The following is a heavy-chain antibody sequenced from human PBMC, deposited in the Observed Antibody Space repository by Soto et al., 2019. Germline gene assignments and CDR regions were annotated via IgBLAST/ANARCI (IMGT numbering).Heavy chain of an antibody. CDR1: GGSFSGYY. CDR2: INHSGST. Sequence: QVQLQQWGAGLLKPSETLSLTCAVYGGSFSGYYWSWIRQPPGKGLEWIGEINHSGSTNYNPSLTSRVTISVDTSKNQFSLKLSSVTAADTAVYYCARDYYYYGMDVWGQGTTVTVSS. J-gene: IGHJ6*02. CDR3: ARDYYYYGMDV. V-gene: IGHV4-34*01.